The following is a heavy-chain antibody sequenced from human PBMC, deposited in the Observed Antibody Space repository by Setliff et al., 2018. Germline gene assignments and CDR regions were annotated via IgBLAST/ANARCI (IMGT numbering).Heavy chain of an antibody. J-gene: IGHJ6*02. CDR3: VRDRTAYSYGLDV. D-gene: IGHD5-18*01. CDR1: GGSISHYF. Sequence: SETLSLTCTVSGGSISHYFWSWIRQPPGKGLEWIGYIYHNGNTNFNPSLKTRVTMSVDPSKNQFALNLRSVTAADTAVYYCVRDRTAYSYGLDVWAQGTTVPVSS. V-gene: IGHV4-59*01. CDR2: IYHNGNT.